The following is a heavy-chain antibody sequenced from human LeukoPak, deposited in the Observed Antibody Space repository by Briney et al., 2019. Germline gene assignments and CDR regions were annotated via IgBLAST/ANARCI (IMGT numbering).Heavy chain of an antibody. Sequence: PGGSLRLSCAASGFTFSSYAMHWVRQAPGKGLEWVAVISYDGSNKYYADSVKGRFTISRDNSKNTLYLQMNSLRAEDTAVYYCAGDIAARPYYFDYWGQGTLVTVSS. CDR3: AGDIAARPYYFDY. D-gene: IGHD6-6*01. V-gene: IGHV3-30*01. CDR1: GFTFSSYA. CDR2: ISYDGSNK. J-gene: IGHJ4*02.